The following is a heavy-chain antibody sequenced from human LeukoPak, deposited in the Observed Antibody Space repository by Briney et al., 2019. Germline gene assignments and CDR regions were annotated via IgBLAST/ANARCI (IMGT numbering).Heavy chain of an antibody. CDR2: ISGSSSII. J-gene: IGHJ3*02. CDR3: ARGTWDVDRTFDI. Sequence: GESLKISCAASGFTFSSYSMNWVRQAPGKGLEWISYISGSSSIIYYTPSVKGRFTISRDNGKSSLYLQMNSLRDDDTAVYFCARGTWDVDRTFDIWGQGAMVTVSS. CDR1: GFTFSSYS. D-gene: IGHD1-1*01. V-gene: IGHV3-48*02.